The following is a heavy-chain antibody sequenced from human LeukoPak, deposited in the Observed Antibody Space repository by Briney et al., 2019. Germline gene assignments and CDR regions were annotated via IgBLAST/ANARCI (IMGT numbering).Heavy chain of an antibody. CDR3: ARGYGDYVYWFDP. Sequence: SETLSLTCTVSGGSISSYYWSWIRQPPGKGLEWIGYIYYSGSTNYNPSLKSRVTMSVDTSKNQFSLKVSSVTAADTAVYYCARGYGDYVYWFDPWGQGTLVTVSS. CDR2: IYYSGST. CDR1: GGSISSYY. V-gene: IGHV4-59*01. D-gene: IGHD4-17*01. J-gene: IGHJ5*02.